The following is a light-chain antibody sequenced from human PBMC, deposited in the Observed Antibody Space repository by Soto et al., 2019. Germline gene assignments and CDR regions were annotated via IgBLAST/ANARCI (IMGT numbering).Light chain of an antibody. Sequence: EIVMTQSPATLSVSPGERATLSCRASQSVSSNLAWYQQKPGQAPRLLIYGASTRATGIPARFSGSGSGTDFTLTISRLEPEDFAVYSCQQYGASPLTFGGGTKVEIK. V-gene: IGKV3-15*01. J-gene: IGKJ4*01. CDR3: QQYGASPLT. CDR2: GAS. CDR1: QSVSSN.